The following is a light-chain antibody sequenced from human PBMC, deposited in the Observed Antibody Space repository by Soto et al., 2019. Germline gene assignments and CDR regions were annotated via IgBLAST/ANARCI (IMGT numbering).Light chain of an antibody. J-gene: IGKJ2*01. Sequence: AIQLTQSPSSLSASVGDRVTITCRASQDISSALVWYQQKPGKAPKLLIYGASSLEGGVPSRFSGGGSGTDFTLTIRNLQPEDFATYHCQQFKNYPRTFGQGTKLEIK. CDR3: QQFKNYPRT. V-gene: IGKV1D-13*01. CDR2: GAS. CDR1: QDISSA.